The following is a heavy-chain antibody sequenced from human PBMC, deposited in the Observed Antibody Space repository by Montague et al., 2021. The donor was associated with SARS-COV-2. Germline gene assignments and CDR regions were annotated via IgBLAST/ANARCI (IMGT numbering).Heavy chain of an antibody. Sequence: SETLSLTCSVSGGSISGYYWSWIRRPPGKGLGWIGYIYYSGGTNYNPSLKSRVTISVDTSKNQFSLELSSVTAADTAMYYCARVGTRLNDYDGSGYFDYWGQGALVIVSS. J-gene: IGHJ4*02. CDR3: ARVGTRLNDYDGSGYFDY. CDR2: IYYSGGT. D-gene: IGHD3-22*01. CDR1: GGSISGYY. V-gene: IGHV4-59*01.